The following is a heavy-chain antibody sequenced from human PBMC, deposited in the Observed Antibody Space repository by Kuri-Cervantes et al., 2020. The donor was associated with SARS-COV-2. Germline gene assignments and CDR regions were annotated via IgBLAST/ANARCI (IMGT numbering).Heavy chain of an antibody. CDR3: ARGSEAGYYYFDY. CDR2: ISSSSSTI. J-gene: IGHJ4*02. Sequence: ETLSLTCAASGFTFSSYSMNWVRQAPGKGLEWVSYISSSSSTIYYADSVKGRFTISSDNAKNSLYLQMNSLRDEDTAVYYCARGSEAGYYYFDYWGQGTLVTVSS. V-gene: IGHV3-48*02. CDR1: GFTFSSYS. D-gene: IGHD3-9*01.